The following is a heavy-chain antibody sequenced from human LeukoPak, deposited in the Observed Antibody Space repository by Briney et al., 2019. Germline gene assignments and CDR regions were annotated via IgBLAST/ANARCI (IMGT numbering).Heavy chain of an antibody. CDR1: GGSISSHY. CDR3: ARERGIAPHFDY. Sequence: SETLSLTCTVSGGSISSHYWSWIRQPPGKGLEWIGYIYYSGSTNYNPSLKSRVTISVDTSKNQFSLKLSSVTAADTAVYYCARERGIAPHFDYWGQGTLVTVSS. CDR2: IYYSGST. D-gene: IGHD6-13*01. V-gene: IGHV4-59*11. J-gene: IGHJ4*02.